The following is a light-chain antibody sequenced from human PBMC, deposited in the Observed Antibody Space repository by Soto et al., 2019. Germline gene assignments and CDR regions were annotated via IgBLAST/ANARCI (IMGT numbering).Light chain of an antibody. CDR1: SNDVGGYNY. CDR3: SSFTSNSTFV. J-gene: IGLJ1*01. V-gene: IGLV2-14*01. CDR2: EVS. Sequence: QSALTQPASVSGSPGQSITISCTGTSNDVGGYNYVSWFQQHPGKAPKLLIFEVSNRPSGVSNRFSGSKSGNTASLTISGLQAEDEADYYCSSFTSNSTFVFGTGTKV.